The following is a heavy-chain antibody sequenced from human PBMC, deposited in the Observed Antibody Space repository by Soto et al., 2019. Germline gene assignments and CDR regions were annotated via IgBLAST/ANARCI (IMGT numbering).Heavy chain of an antibody. CDR1: GFSLSTSGVG. D-gene: IGHD6-13*01. V-gene: IGHV2-5*01. CDR3: AHPLYNSNCHYYFAY. J-gene: IGHJ4*02. Sequence: SGPTLVNPTQTLTLTCTFSGFSLSTSGVGVGWIRQPPGKALEWLAFIYWNDDKRYSPSLKSRLTITKDTPKNQVVLTMTNMDPVDTATYYCAHPLYNSNCHYYFAYWGQGTLVTVSS. CDR2: IYWNDDK.